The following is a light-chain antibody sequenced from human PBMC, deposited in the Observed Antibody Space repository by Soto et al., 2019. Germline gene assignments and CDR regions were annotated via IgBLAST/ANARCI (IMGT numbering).Light chain of an antibody. CDR1: SSDVGGYNY. J-gene: IGLJ1*01. CDR2: EVS. CDR3: SSYTGSSSPYV. Sequence: QSALTQPASVSGSPGQSITICCTGTSSDVGGYNYVSWYQQHPGKAPKLMIYEVSNRPSGVSNRFSGSKSGSTASLTISGLQAEDEADYYCSSYTGSSSPYVFGTGTKLTVL. V-gene: IGLV2-14*01.